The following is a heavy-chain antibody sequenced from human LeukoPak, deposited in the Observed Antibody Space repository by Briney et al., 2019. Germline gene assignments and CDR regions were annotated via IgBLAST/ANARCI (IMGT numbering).Heavy chain of an antibody. D-gene: IGHD2-15*01. J-gene: IGHJ4*02. CDR3: AGGLSGTSFDY. V-gene: IGHV4-59*01. Sequence: SETLSLTCTVSGGSISSYYWSWLRQPPGKGLEWLGYIYYSGSTNYNPSLKSRVTISVDTSKNQFSLKLSSVTAADTAVYYCAGGLSGTSFDYWGQGTLVTVSS. CDR1: GGSISSYY. CDR2: IYYSGST.